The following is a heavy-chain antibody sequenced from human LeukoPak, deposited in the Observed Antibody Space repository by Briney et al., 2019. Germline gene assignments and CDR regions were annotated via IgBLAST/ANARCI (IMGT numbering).Heavy chain of an antibody. CDR3: ARDADGNTDH. CDR1: GFTFSSFW. CDR2: IKQDGSEE. Sequence: PGGSLRLSCAASGFTFSSFWMSWVRQAPGKGLEWVANIKQDGSEEYYVASVKGRFTISRDNGKNSLYLQMNSLRVEDTAVYYCARDADGNTDHWGQGTLVTVSS. J-gene: IGHJ4*02. V-gene: IGHV3-7*01.